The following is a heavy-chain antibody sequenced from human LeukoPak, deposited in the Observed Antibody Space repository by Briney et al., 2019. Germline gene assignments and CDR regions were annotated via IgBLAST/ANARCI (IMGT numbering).Heavy chain of an antibody. Sequence: PGGSLRLSCAASGFTFSSYAMSWVRQAPGKGLEWVSAISGSGGSTYYADSVKGRFTISRDNSKNTLYLQMNSLRAEDTAVYYCAKDFSGEAYCGGDCWFDYWGQGTLVTVSS. J-gene: IGHJ4*02. D-gene: IGHD2-21*02. CDR2: ISGSGGST. CDR1: GFTFSSYA. CDR3: AKDFSGEAYCGGDCWFDY. V-gene: IGHV3-23*01.